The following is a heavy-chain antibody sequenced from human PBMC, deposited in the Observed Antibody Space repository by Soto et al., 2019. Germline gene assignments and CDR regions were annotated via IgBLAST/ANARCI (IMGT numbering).Heavy chain of an antibody. Sequence: GGSLRLSCAASGFTFSSYSMNWVRQAPGKGLEWVSYISSSSSTIYYADSVKGRFTISRDNAKNSLYLQMNSLRDEDTAVYYCASRGNQEDYYDSSGYYGTGERNYFDYWGQGTLVTVSS. D-gene: IGHD3-22*01. CDR2: ISSSSSTI. J-gene: IGHJ4*02. CDR3: ASRGNQEDYYDSSGYYGTGERNYFDY. V-gene: IGHV3-48*02. CDR1: GFTFSSYS.